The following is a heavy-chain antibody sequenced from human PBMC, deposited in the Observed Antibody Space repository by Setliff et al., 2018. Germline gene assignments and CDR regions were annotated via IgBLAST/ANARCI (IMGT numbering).Heavy chain of an antibody. Sequence: SETLSLTCTVSGGSISGHYWSWIRQPPGKGLEFIGYVYYSGSTNYNPSLKSRVTISEDTSKYQFSLKLSSVTPADTAVYYCARLESLGDLSLYGLWFDPWGQGTLVTVSS. J-gene: IGHJ5*02. CDR1: GGSISGHY. V-gene: IGHV4-59*11. D-gene: IGHD3-16*02. CDR3: ARLESLGDLSLYGLWFDP. CDR2: VYYSGST.